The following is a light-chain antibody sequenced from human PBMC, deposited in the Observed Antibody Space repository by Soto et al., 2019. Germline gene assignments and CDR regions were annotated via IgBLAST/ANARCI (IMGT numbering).Light chain of an antibody. V-gene: IGKV4-1*01. CDR3: HQFFITPWT. CDR1: QSVLYRANNRSH. Sequence: DIVLTQFPESLTVSPGERVTINCDSSQSVLYRANNRSHLAWFQQRPGQPPKLLIFWASFRESGVPARFSGSGSGTHFTLTISSLQAEDVAVYHCHQFFITPWTFGQATRVEIK. CDR2: WAS. J-gene: IGKJ1*01.